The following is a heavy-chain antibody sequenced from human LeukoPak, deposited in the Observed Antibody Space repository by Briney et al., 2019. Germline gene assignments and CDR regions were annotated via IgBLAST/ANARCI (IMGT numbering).Heavy chain of an antibody. CDR1: GVSITSDNW. CDR3: ARVPRGAGALDY. Sequence: SGTLSLTCAVSGVSITSDNWWSWVRQTPGKGLEWTGEVYHRGNTNYNPSLKSRVTVSVDKSKNQFSLKLNSVTAADTAVYYCARVPRGAGALDYWGQGTLVTVSS. V-gene: IGHV4-4*02. J-gene: IGHJ4*02. D-gene: IGHD3-10*01. CDR2: VYHRGNT.